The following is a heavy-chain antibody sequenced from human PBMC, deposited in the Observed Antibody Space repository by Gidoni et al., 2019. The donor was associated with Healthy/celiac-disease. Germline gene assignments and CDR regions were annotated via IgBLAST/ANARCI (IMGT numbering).Heavy chain of an antibody. CDR2: IYYSGST. Sequence: QVQLQESGPGLVKPSQTLSLTCTVSGGSISSGGYYWSWHRQHPGKGLEWIGYIYYSGSTYYNPSLKSRVTISVDTSKNQFSLKLSSVTAADTAVYYCARGIDLGTAGLLTSEGFDYWGQGTLVTVSS. CDR3: ARGIDLGTAGLLTSEGFDY. V-gene: IGHV4-31*03. D-gene: IGHD6-13*01. J-gene: IGHJ4*02. CDR1: GGSISSGGYY.